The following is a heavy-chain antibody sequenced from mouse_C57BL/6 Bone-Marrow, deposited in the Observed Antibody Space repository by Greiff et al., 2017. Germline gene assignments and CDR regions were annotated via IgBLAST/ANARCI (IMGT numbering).Heavy chain of an antibody. CDR1: GFTFSDYG. J-gene: IGHJ2*01. V-gene: IGHV5-17*01. CDR2: ISSGSSTI. Sequence: EVQLQQSGGGLVKPGGSLKLSCAASGFTFSDYGMHWVRQAPEKGLEWVAYISSGSSTIYYADTVKGRFTISRDNAKNTLFLQMTSLRSEDTAMYYCASPLFDYWGQGTTLTVSS. CDR3: ASPLFDY.